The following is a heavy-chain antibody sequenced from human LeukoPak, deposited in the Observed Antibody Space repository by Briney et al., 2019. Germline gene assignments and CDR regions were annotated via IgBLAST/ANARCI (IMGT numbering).Heavy chain of an antibody. CDR1: GGSISSYY. Sequence: PSETLSLTCTVSGGSISSYYWSWIRQPPGKGLEWIGYIYYSGSTNYNPSLESRVTISVDASKNQFSLKLSSVTAADTAVYYCARGRGSSGWYNYWGQGTLVTVSS. V-gene: IGHV4-59*12. CDR2: IYYSGST. J-gene: IGHJ4*02. CDR3: ARGRGSSGWYNY. D-gene: IGHD6-19*01.